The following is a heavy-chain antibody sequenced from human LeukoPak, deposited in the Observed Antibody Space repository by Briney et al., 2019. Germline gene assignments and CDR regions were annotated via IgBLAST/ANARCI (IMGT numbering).Heavy chain of an antibody. J-gene: IGHJ6*03. D-gene: IGHD5-18*01. Sequence: PWTLSGAASGLTCGCYGMHWVPQAPGKGLEWVAVIWYDGSNKYYADSVKGRFTISRDNSKNTLYLQMNSLRAEDTAAYYCARDRDTAMEPYYYYYMDVWGKGTTVTVSS. CDR2: IWYDGSNK. CDR1: GLTCGCYG. CDR3: ARDRDTAMEPYYYYYMDV. V-gene: IGHV3-33*01.